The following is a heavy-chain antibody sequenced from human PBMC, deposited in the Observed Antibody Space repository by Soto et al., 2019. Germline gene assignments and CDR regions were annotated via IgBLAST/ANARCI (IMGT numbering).Heavy chain of an antibody. J-gene: IGHJ4*02. Sequence: VSLRLSCAASGFTFSSYWMHWVRQVPGKGLVWVSRINTDGSSTSYANSVKGRFTISRDNAKNTLYLQMNSLRAEDTAVYYCASTLISPAPFDNWGQGTMVTVYS. CDR2: INTDGSST. V-gene: IGHV3-74*01. CDR1: GFTFSSYW. CDR3: ASTLISPAPFDN. D-gene: IGHD2-8*01.